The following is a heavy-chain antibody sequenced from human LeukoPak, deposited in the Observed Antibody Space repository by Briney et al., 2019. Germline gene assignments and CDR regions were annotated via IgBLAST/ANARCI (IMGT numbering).Heavy chain of an antibody. CDR1: GFTFSSYA. CDR2: ITASGGT. CDR3: AKRGRYYFDQ. J-gene: IGHJ4*02. Sequence: GGSLRLSCAASGFTFSSYAMSWVRQAPGKGLEWVSTITASGGTDYADSLKGRFTISRDTSKNTLYLQINSLRAEDTAVYYCAKRGRYYFDQWGQGTLVTVSS. V-gene: IGHV3-23*01.